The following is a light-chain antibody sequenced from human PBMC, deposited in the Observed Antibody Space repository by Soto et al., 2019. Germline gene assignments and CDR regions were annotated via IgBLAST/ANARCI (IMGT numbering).Light chain of an antibody. CDR1: QSVSIY. CDR2: DSS. Sequence: IVLTQSPATLSLSPGERATLSCRASQSVSIYLAWYQQKPGQAPRLLIYDSSNRAAGIPARFSARGSGTDFTLFISNLEPEDSVVYYCQHRSNWPPITFGQGTRLEIK. V-gene: IGKV3-11*01. CDR3: QHRSNWPPIT. J-gene: IGKJ5*01.